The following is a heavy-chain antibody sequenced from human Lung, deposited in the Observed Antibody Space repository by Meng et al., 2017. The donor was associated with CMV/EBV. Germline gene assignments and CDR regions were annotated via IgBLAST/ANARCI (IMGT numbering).Heavy chain of an antibody. J-gene: IGHJ4*02. Sequence: SCAASGFTFSSYDMNWVRQAPGKALEWVAVISIDGSSKFYADSMKGRFTISRDNSKNTLFLQVNSLRPEDTAVYNCTRRADYFDYWGPGTLVTVSS. V-gene: IGHV3-30*04. CDR2: ISIDGSSK. CDR3: TRRADYFDY. CDR1: GFTFSSYD. D-gene: IGHD6-25*01.